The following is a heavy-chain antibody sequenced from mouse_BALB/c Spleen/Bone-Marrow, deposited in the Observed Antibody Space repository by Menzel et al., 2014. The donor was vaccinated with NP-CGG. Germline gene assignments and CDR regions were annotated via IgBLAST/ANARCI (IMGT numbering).Heavy chain of an antibody. CDR1: GYSITSGYS. CDR3: TKRQIHYYGYYFDY. V-gene: IGHV3-1*02. CDR2: IQYSGST. Sequence: EVKLQESGPDLVKPSQSLSLACTVTGYSITSGYSWHWIRQFPVNTLEWMGYIQYSGSTNYNPSLKSRISITRDTSKNQFFLQLNSATTEDTATYYCTKRQIHYYGYYFDYWGQGTTLTVSS. J-gene: IGHJ2*01. D-gene: IGHD1-2*01.